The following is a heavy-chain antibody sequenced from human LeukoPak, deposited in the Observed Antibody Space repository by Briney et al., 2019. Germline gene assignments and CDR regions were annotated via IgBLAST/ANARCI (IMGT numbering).Heavy chain of an antibody. CDR3: AKRVIGYSYGLWDWFDP. CDR1: GFTFSSYA. CDR2: ISGSGGST. D-gene: IGHD5-18*01. V-gene: IGHV3-23*01. J-gene: IGHJ5*02. Sequence: GGSLRLSCAATGFTFSSYAMSWVRQAPGKGLEWVSAISGSGGSTYYADSVKGRFTISRDNSKNTLYLQMNSLSAEDTAVYYCAKRVIGYSYGLWDWFDPWGQGTLVTVSS.